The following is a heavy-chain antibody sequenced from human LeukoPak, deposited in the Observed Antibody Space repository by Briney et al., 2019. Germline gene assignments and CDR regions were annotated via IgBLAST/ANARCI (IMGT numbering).Heavy chain of an antibody. CDR2: ISAYNGNT. Sequence: ASVNVSRKASGYTFTSYGISWVRQAPGQGLEWMGWISAYNGNTNYAQKLQGRVTMTTDTSTSTAYMELRSLRSDDTAVYYCARESDRYYYYCGMDVWGQGTTVTVSS. CDR3: ARESDRYYYYCGMDV. CDR1: GYTFTSYG. J-gene: IGHJ6*02. D-gene: IGHD2-15*01. V-gene: IGHV1-18*01.